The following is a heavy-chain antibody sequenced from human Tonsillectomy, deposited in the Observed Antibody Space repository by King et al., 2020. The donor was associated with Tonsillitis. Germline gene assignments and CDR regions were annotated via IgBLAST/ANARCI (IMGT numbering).Heavy chain of an antibody. D-gene: IGHD3-22*01. CDR1: GYSFTDYY. CDR2: IKPNSGGT. V-gene: IGHV1-2*02. CDR3: ARDIDPYYYGSSGYDEAFDI. J-gene: IGHJ3*02. Sequence: VQLVQSGAEVKKPGASVKVSCKASGYSFTDYYMHWVRQAPGQGLEWMGWIKPNSGGTNYAQKFQGRVTMTRDMSISTAYMGLRRLRSDDTAVYYCARDIDPYYYGSSGYDEAFDIWGQGTMVTVSS.